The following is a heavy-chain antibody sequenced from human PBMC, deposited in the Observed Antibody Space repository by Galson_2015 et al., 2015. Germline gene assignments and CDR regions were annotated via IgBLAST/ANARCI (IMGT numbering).Heavy chain of an antibody. Sequence: SLRLSCAVSGFTFSSYGMHWVRQAPGKGLGWVAVISYDGSNKYYADSVKGRFTISRDNSKNKLYLQMNSLRAEDTAVYYCAKRSLWFGDEMGSGAFDIWGQGTMVTVSS. CDR1: GFTFSSYG. J-gene: IGHJ3*02. CDR3: AKRSLWFGDEMGSGAFDI. V-gene: IGHV3-30*18. CDR2: ISYDGSNK. D-gene: IGHD3-10*01.